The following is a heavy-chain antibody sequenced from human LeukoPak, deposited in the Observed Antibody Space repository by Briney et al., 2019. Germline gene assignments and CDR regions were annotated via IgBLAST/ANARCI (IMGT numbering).Heavy chain of an antibody. Sequence: SETLSLTCTVSGGSISSSSYYWGWIRQPPGKGLEWIGSIYYSGSTYYSPSLKSRVTISIDTSKNQFSLKLSSVTAADTAVYYCARLGASVTTLSWFDPWGQGTLVTVSS. J-gene: IGHJ5*02. CDR3: ARLGASVTTLSWFDP. V-gene: IGHV4-39*01. CDR2: IYYSGST. D-gene: IGHD4-17*01. CDR1: GGSISSSSYY.